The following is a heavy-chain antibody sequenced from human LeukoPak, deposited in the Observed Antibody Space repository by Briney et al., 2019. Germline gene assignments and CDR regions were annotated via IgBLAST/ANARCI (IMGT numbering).Heavy chain of an antibody. V-gene: IGHV1-58*02. CDR3: AALADYGSGSPLDDY. D-gene: IGHD3-10*01. CDR1: GIPFNSSA. CDR2: IDVGNGNT. J-gene: IGHJ4*02. Sequence: ASVKFSCKASGIPFNSSAMQWVRQARGQRLEWMGWIDVGNGNTNHAQKFQERVTITRDMSTSTAYMELSSLRSDDTAVYYCAALADYGSGSPLDDYWGQGTFVTVSS.